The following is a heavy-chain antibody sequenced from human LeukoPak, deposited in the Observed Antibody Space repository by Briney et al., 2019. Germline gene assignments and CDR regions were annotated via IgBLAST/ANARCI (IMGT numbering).Heavy chain of an antibody. D-gene: IGHD5-24*01. CDR3: AKIPDDPNRFDY. Sequence: TISGSGGSTYYAVSVKGRFTISRDNSKNTLYLQMNSLRAEDTAVYHCAKIPDDPNRFDYWGQGTLVTVSS. V-gene: IGHV3-23*01. J-gene: IGHJ4*02. CDR2: ISGSGGST.